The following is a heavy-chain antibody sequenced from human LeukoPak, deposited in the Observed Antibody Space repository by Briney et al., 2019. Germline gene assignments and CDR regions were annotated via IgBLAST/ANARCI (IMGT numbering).Heavy chain of an antibody. V-gene: IGHV4-30-2*05. J-gene: IGHJ6*02. CDR3: ARRFGERIWSYYYYGMDV. CDR1: GGSISSDDHY. CDR2: RSHSGRS. D-gene: IGHD3-10*01. Sequence: SETLSLTCSVSGGSISSDDHYWSWIRQPPEKGLEWIAYRSHSGRSYYNPSLKSRIIMSIDTSKNQFSLHLSSVTAADTAVYYCARRFGERIWSYYYYGMDVWGRGNTVTVSS.